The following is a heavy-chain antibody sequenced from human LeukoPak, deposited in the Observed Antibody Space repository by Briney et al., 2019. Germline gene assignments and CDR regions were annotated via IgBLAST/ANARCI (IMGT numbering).Heavy chain of an antibody. D-gene: IGHD5-12*01. CDR3: ARGPVKVTTIRRVPHYMDV. J-gene: IGHJ6*03. V-gene: IGHV1-8*01. CDR2: INPNSGDT. CDR1: GYTFTSYD. Sequence: ASVKVSCKGSGYTFTSYDINWVRQATGQGLEWMGWINPNSGDTGYAQKFQGRVTLTRNTPLSTAYMELSSLRSEDTAVYYCARGPVKVTTIRRVPHYMDVWGKGTTVTISS.